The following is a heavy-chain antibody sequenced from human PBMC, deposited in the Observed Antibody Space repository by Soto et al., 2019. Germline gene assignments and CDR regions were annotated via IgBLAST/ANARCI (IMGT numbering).Heavy chain of an antibody. CDR1: GDSLNNHY. CDR2: IYDSGRT. D-gene: IGHD3-10*01. J-gene: IGHJ4*02. Sequence: SETLSLTCSVSGDSLNNHYCPWIRQPPGKGLERIGNIYDSGRTNYSPPLKSRVSMSVDTSKNLFSLKMNSVTAADPAVYSCGRSSMVLVAYFDFWGQGTVVTVSS. V-gene: IGHV4-59*11. CDR3: GRSSMVLVAYFDF.